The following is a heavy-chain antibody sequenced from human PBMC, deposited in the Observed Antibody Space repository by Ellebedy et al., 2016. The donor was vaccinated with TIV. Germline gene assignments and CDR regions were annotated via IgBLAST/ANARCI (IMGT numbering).Heavy chain of an antibody. Sequence: PGGSLRLSCAASGFTFSTYWMSRVRQAPGKGLEWVANIKEAGSERYYVGSVKGRFTMSRDNAKSSLYLQMDSLTAEDTAVYYCAREAGTPVHSSDWGLLDYWGQGTLVTVSS. CDR1: GFTFSTYW. J-gene: IGHJ4*02. D-gene: IGHD6-25*01. CDR2: IKEAGSER. V-gene: IGHV3-7*01. CDR3: AREAGTPVHSSDWGLLDY.